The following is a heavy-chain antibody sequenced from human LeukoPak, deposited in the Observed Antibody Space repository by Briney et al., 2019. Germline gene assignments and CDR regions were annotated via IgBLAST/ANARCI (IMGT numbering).Heavy chain of an antibody. CDR3: AKDGVRGSIDYYALGV. V-gene: IGHV3-23*01. CDR2: ISASGANT. J-gene: IGHJ6*02. Sequence: GGSLRLSCAASGFTFSSYSMNWVRQAPGKGLEWVSSISASGANTYYADSVKGRFTIPRDNSKNTLYLQMNSLRAEDTAVYYCAKDGVRGSIDYYALGVWGQGTTVTVSS. D-gene: IGHD3-10*01. CDR1: GFTFSSYS.